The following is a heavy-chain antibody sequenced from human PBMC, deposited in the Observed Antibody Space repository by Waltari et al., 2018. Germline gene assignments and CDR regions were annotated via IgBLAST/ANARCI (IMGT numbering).Heavy chain of an antibody. J-gene: IGHJ4*02. V-gene: IGHV3-53*01. Sequence: EVQLVESGGGLIQPGGSLRLSCAASGFTVSSNYMSWVRQAPGRGLEWVSVIYSGGSTYYADSVKGRFTISRDNSKNTLYLQMNSLRAEDTAVYYCARVVADYDFWSGYSYFDYWGQGTLVTVSS. D-gene: IGHD3-3*01. CDR1: GFTVSSNY. CDR3: ARVVADYDFWSGYSYFDY. CDR2: IYSGGST.